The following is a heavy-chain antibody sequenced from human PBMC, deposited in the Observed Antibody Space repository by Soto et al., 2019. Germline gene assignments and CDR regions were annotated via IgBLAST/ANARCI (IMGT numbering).Heavy chain of an antibody. Sequence: QVQLQQWGAGLLKPSETLSLTCAVYGGSFSGYYWTWIRQPPGKGQEWIGEINHSGSTNYNPSLKSRVTTSVDTSKNQFSLKLSSVTAADTAVSYCARGWGKIFDYWGQGALVTVSS. CDR3: ARGWGKIFDY. V-gene: IGHV4-34*01. D-gene: IGHD7-27*01. CDR2: INHSGST. J-gene: IGHJ4*02. CDR1: GGSFSGYY.